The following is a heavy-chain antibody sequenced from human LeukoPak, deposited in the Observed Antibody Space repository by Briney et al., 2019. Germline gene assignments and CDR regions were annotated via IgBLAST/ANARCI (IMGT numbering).Heavy chain of an antibody. CDR2: IYYSGST. D-gene: IGHD2-2*01. Sequence: PSETLSLTCTVSGGSISSYYWSWIRQPPGKGLEWIGYIYYSGSTNYNPSLKSRVTISVDTSKNQFSLKLSSATAADTAVYYCARHATDIVVVPAAPFDYWGQGTLVTVSS. CDR3: ARHATDIVVVPAAPFDY. J-gene: IGHJ4*02. V-gene: IGHV4-59*08. CDR1: GGSISSYY.